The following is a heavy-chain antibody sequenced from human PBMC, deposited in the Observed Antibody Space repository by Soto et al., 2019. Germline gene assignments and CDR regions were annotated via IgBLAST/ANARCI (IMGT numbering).Heavy chain of an antibody. CDR2: ISSYGSDT. V-gene: IGHV3-74*01. J-gene: IGHJ6*02. D-gene: IGHD2-21*01. Sequence: EVQLVESGGGLVLPGGSLRLSCAASGFTFSRYWMHWVRQAPGKGLVWVSRISSYGSDTHYADSVKGRFTISRDNAKNTLYPQRNSLRADDTAVYYCASNYSYAEGYYWYGIDVWGQGTTVTVSS. CDR3: ASNYSYAEGYYWYGIDV. CDR1: GFTFSRYW.